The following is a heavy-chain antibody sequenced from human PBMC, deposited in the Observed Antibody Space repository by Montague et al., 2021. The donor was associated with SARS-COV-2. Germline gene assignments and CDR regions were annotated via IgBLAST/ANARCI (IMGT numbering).Heavy chain of an antibody. CDR3: VRERECSGGSCYGPDDDAFDI. CDR2: ISDIGST. CDR1: GGSFNGYY. D-gene: IGHD2-15*01. J-gene: IGHJ3*02. V-gene: IGHV4-34*01. Sequence: SETLSLTCAVYGGSFNGYYWNWIRQPPGKGLEWIGEISDIGSTTYNPSLESRLTTSVDRSKNQFSLRLTSVTAADTAVDYCVRERECSGGSCYGPDDDAFDIWGQGTMVTVSS.